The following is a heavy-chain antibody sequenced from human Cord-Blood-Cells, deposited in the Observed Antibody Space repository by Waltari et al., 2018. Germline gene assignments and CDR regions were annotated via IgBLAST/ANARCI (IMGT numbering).Heavy chain of an antibody. V-gene: IGHV3-33*01. CDR2: IWYDGSNK. D-gene: IGHD7-27*01. CDR1: GFTFSSYG. J-gene: IGHJ4*02. CDR3: ARESPGWGGLDY. Sequence: QVQLVESGGGVVQPGRSLRLSCAASGFTFSSYGMHWVRQAPGKGLEWVAVIWYDGSNKYYADSVKGRFTISRDNSKNTLYLQMNSLRAEDTAVYYCARESPGWGGLDYWGQGTLVTVSS.